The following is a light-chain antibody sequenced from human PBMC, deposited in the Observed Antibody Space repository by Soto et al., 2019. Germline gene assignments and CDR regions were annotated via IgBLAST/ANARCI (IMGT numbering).Light chain of an antibody. V-gene: IGLV6-57*03. CDR1: SGTIANNY. J-gene: IGLJ2*01. CDR2: DDD. Sequence: NFMLTQPHSVSESPGKTVIISCTRSSGTIANNYVQWYQQRPGSAPTAVIYDDDQRPSGVSDRFSGSIDRSSNSASLTISGLKTEDEADYYCQSYDNLNLLVFGGWTKVTVL. CDR3: QSYDNLNLLV.